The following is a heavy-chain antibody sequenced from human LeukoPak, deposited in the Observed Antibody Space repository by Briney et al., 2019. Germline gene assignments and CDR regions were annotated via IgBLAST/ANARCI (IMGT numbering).Heavy chain of an antibody. Sequence: GGSLRLSCAASGFTFSSYTMNWLRQAPGKGLEWVSSISSSSYIYYADSVKGRFTISRDSANNSLYLQMNSLRAEDTAVYYCARDWWFDPWGQGTLVTVSS. CDR1: GFTFSSYT. V-gene: IGHV3-21*01. CDR2: ISSSSYI. CDR3: ARDWWFDP. J-gene: IGHJ5*02.